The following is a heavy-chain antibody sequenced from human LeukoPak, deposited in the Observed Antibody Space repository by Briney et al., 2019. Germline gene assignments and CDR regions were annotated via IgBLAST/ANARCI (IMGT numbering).Heavy chain of an antibody. CDR1: GFTFSTYN. D-gene: IGHD7-27*01. CDR2: IRSQASKT. J-gene: IGHJ4*02. CDR3: AKDYRWGFDY. Sequence: PGGSLRLSCVASGFTFSTYNTYWVRQAPGKGLEWVAFIRSQASKTYYEDSVKGRFIISRDNSKSTLYLQMNSLRVEDTALYYCAKDYRWGFDYWGQGSLVTVSS. V-gene: IGHV3-30*02.